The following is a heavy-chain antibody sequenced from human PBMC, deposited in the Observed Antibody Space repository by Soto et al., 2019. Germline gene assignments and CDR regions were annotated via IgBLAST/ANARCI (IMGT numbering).Heavy chain of an antibody. CDR3: TKDWVVVSTIPHQ. V-gene: IGHV3-23*01. J-gene: IGHJ4*02. D-gene: IGHD5-12*01. CDR1: GLTFTDYA. Sequence: EEQLLESGGDLVQPGGSLRLSCAASGLTFTDYAMSWIRQAPGQGLEWVAGISASGASIHYADSVKGRFIVSRDNSNNALYLQMNSLRVEDTAMYYCTKDWVVVSTIPHQWGQGTRVTVSS. CDR2: ISASGASI.